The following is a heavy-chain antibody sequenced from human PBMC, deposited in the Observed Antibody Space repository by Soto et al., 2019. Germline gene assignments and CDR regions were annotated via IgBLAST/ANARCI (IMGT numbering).Heavy chain of an antibody. D-gene: IGHD2-15*01. Sequence: ASVKVSCKASGYTFTSYYMHWVRQAPGQGLEWMGIINPSGGSTSYAQKFQGRVTMTRDTSTSTVYMELSSLRSEDTAVYYCARDASCREDNYYGMEVWRQGTKVIFCS. CDR1: GYTFTSYY. CDR3: ARDASCREDNYYGMEV. V-gene: IGHV1-46*01. J-gene: IGHJ6*02. CDR2: INPSGGST.